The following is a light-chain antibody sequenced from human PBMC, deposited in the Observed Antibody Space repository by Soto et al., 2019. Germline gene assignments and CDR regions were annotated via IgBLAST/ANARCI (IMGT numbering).Light chain of an antibody. J-gene: IGLJ1*01. CDR1: SSDIGAYNY. Sequence: QSALTQPASVSGSPGQSITISCTGTSSDIGAYNYVSWYQQHPGQAPKLMISDVSSRPSGISDRFSGSKSGNTASLTISGLQAEDEADYYCYSCSRSSGTRYVFGTGTKLTVL. CDR3: YSCSRSSGTRYV. CDR2: DVS. V-gene: IGLV2-14*03.